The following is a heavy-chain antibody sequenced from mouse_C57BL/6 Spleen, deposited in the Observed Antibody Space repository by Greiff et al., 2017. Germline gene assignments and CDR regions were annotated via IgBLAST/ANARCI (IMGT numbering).Heavy chain of an antibody. CDR2: ISDGGSYT. CDR1: GFTFSSYA. Sequence: EVKVEESGGGLVKPGGSLKLSCAASGFTFSSYAMSWVRQTPEKRLEWVATISDGGSYTYYPDNVKGRFTISRDNAKNNLYLQMSHLKSEDTAMYYCARSITTVVYWYFDVWGTGTTVTVSS. D-gene: IGHD1-1*01. CDR3: ARSITTVVYWYFDV. J-gene: IGHJ1*03. V-gene: IGHV5-4*03.